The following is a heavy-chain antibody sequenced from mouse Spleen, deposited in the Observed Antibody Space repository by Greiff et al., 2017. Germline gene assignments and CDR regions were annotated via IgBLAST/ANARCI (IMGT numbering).Heavy chain of an antibody. CDR3: ASDSNYERYFDV. Sequence: EVQLQESGPGLVKPSQSLSLTCSVTGYSITSGYYWNWIRQFPGNKLEWMGYISYDGSNNYNPSLKNRISITRDTSKNQFFLKLNSVTTEDTATYYCASDSNYERYFDVWGTGTTVTVSS. V-gene: IGHV3-6*01. D-gene: IGHD2-5*01. J-gene: IGHJ1*03. CDR2: ISYDGSN. CDR1: GYSITSGYY.